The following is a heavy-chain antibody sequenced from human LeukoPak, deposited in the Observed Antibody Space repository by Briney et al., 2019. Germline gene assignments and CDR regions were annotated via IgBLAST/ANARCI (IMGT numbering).Heavy chain of an antibody. CDR3: ARLLEFRAVTYGMDV. CDR1: DGSISSYY. D-gene: IGHD4-17*01. J-gene: IGHJ6*02. CDR2: IYYSGST. Sequence: PSETLSLTCTVSDGSISSYYWSWIRQPPGKGLEWIGYIYYSGSTNYSPSLKSRVTISVDTSKNQFSLKLSSVTAADTAVYYCARLLEFRAVTYGMDVWGQGTTVTVSS. V-gene: IGHV4-59*08.